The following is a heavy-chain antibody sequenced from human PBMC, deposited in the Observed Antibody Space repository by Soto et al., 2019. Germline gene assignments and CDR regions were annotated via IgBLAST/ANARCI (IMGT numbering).Heavy chain of an antibody. CDR3: ARDCWEEPACKETVCQFDY. D-gene: IGHD2-2*01. CDR1: GLAFGNYG. V-gene: IGHV3-33*01. J-gene: IGHJ4*02. Sequence: QVQMVESGGGVVQPGRSLTLSCAASGLAFGNYGIHWVRQAPGKGLEWVEAIWSDGSSKHYGDSVKGRFTISRDNSKNTVYLQMHSLRADDTAVYYCARDCWEEPACKETVCQFDYWSQGTLVTDSS. CDR2: IWSDGSSK.